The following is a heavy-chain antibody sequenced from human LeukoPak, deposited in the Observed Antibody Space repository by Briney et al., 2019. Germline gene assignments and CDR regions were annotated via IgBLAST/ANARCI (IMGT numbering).Heavy chain of an antibody. D-gene: IGHD2-15*01. CDR2: INPNSGGT. CDR1: GYTFTGYY. CDR3: ARDRVEDIVVVVACLFDS. V-gene: IGHV1-2*02. J-gene: IGHJ4*02. Sequence: ASVKVSCKASGYTFTGYYMHWVRQAPGQGLEWMGWINPNSGGTNYAQKFQGRVTMTRDTSISTAYMELSRLRSDDTAVYYCARDRVEDIVVVVACLFDSWGQGTLVTVSS.